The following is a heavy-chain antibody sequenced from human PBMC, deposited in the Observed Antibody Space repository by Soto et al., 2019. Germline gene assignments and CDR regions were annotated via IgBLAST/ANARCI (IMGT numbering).Heavy chain of an antibody. Sequence: EVQLVESGGGLVQPGGSLRLSCVASGFIFSSYSMNWVRQAPGKGLEWISYINSGSTSIYYADSVKGRFTISRDNAKNSLYLQMNSLRAVDTAVYYCASSASPDAYWGQGTLVTVSS. J-gene: IGHJ4*02. CDR2: INSGSTSI. CDR3: ASSASPDAY. CDR1: GFIFSSYS. D-gene: IGHD1-26*01. V-gene: IGHV3-48*01.